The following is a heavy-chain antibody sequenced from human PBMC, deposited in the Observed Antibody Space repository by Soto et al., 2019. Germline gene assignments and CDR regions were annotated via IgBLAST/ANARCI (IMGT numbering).Heavy chain of an antibody. CDR3: ARSDYDILTGYSLGY. CDR1: GFNFSDYD. Sequence: GGSQRLSCAASGFNFSDYDMSWIRQAPGKGLEWVSYISSSGSTIYYADSVKGRFTISRDNAKNSLYLQMNSLRAEDTAVYYCARSDYDILTGYSLGYWGQGTLVTVSS. D-gene: IGHD3-9*01. J-gene: IGHJ4*02. V-gene: IGHV3-11*01. CDR2: ISSSGSTI.